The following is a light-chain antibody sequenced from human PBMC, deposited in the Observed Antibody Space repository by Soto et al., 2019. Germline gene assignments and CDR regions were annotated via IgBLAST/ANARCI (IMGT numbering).Light chain of an antibody. J-gene: IGKJ3*01. CDR2: GAS. V-gene: IGKV3-20*01. Sequence: EIVLTQSPGTLSLSPGERATLSCRASQSVSSSYLAWYQQKLGQAPRLLIYGASSRAPGIPDRFSGSGSGTDFTLTISRLEPEDFAVYYCQQYGSSPPFTFGPGTKVDIK. CDR1: QSVSSSY. CDR3: QQYGSSPPFT.